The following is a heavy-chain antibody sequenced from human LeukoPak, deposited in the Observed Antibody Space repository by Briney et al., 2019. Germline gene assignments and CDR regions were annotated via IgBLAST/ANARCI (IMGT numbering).Heavy chain of an antibody. CDR1: GFTFSSYS. CDR3: ARDGVLLWFGEFDY. Sequence: GGSLRLSCAASGFTFSSYSMNWVRQAPGKGLEWVSVIYSGGSTYYADSVKGRFTISRDNFKNTLYLQMNSLRAEDTAVYYCARDGVLLWFGEFDYWGQGTLVTVSS. CDR2: IYSGGST. D-gene: IGHD3-10*01. V-gene: IGHV3-66*01. J-gene: IGHJ4*02.